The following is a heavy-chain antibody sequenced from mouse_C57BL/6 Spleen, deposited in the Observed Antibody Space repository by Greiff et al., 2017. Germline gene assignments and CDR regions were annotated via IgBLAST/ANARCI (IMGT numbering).Heavy chain of an antibody. CDR2: IDPSDSYT. CDR3: AGCDYDMGFAY. J-gene: IGHJ3*01. D-gene: IGHD2-4*01. Sequence: QVQLQQPGAELVMPGASVKLSCKASGYTFTSYWMHWVKQRPGQGLEWIGEIDPSDSYTNYNQKFKGKSTLTVDKSSSTAYMQLSSLTSEDSAVYYCAGCDYDMGFAYWGQGTLVTVSA. CDR1: GYTFTSYW. V-gene: IGHV1-69*01.